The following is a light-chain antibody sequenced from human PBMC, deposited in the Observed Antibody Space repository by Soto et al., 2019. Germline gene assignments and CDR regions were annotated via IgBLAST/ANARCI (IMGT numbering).Light chain of an antibody. V-gene: IGKV1-39*01. CDR2: AAS. J-gene: IGKJ2*01. Sequence: DIQMTQSPSFLSASVGDRVTITCRASQSISSYLNWYQQKPGKAPKLLIYAASSLQGGVPSRFSGSGSGTDFTLTISSLQPEDFATYYCQQSYSTPRYTFGQGTKLEIK. CDR1: QSISSY. CDR3: QQSYSTPRYT.